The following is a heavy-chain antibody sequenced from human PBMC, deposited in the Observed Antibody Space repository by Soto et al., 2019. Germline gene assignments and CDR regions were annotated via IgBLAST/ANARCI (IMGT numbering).Heavy chain of an antibody. Sequence: PSETLSLTCAVYGGSFSGYYWSWIRQPPGKGLEWIGEINHSGSTNYNPSLKSRVTISVDTSKNQFSLKPSSVTAADTAVYYCARGGQSNDIVVVPAAPRFDPWGQGTLVTVSS. V-gene: IGHV4-34*01. CDR1: GGSFSGYY. CDR2: INHSGST. D-gene: IGHD2-2*01. CDR3: ARGGQSNDIVVVPAAPRFDP. J-gene: IGHJ5*02.